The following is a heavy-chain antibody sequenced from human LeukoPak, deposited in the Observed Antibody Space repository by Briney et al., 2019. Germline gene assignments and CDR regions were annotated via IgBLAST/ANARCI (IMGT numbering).Heavy chain of an antibody. J-gene: IGHJ5*02. Sequence: SQTLSLTCAISGDSVSSNSAARSWIRQSPSRGLEWLGRTYYRSKWYNDYAVSVKSRITINPDTSKNQFSLQLNSVTPEDTAVYYCARVAVSGTDWFDPWGQGTLVTVSS. V-gene: IGHV6-1*01. CDR2: TYYRSKWYN. CDR1: GDSVSSNSAA. CDR3: ARVAVSGTDWFDP. D-gene: IGHD6-19*01.